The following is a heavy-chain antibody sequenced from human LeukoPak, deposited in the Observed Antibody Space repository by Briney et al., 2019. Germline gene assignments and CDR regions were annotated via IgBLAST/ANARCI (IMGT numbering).Heavy chain of an antibody. Sequence: GGSLRLSCAAPGFTFSSYAMNWVRQAPGKGLEWISYISSSGITIFYADSVKGRFTISRDNAKNSLYLQMNSLRAEDTAVYYCARDQYGSGDGYYMDVWGKGTTVTISS. J-gene: IGHJ6*03. CDR2: ISSSGITI. V-gene: IGHV3-48*03. CDR3: ARDQYGSGDGYYMDV. D-gene: IGHD3-10*01. CDR1: GFTFSSYA.